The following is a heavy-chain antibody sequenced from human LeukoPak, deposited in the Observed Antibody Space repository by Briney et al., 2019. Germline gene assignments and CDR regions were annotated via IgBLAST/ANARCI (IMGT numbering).Heavy chain of an antibody. V-gene: IGHV3-23*01. D-gene: IGHD5-24*01. Sequence: AGSLRLSCAASGFTFSRHAMSWVRQAPGKGLEWVSTTGLNSVNTLCAESVQGRFSISRDNSKNTLDLQMDNLRVDDTAVYYCAKGDDIGKHPTRAYYFDTWGQGTLVTVSS. CDR2: TGLNSVNT. CDR1: GFTFSRHA. J-gene: IGHJ4*02. CDR3: AKGDDIGKHPTRAYYFDT.